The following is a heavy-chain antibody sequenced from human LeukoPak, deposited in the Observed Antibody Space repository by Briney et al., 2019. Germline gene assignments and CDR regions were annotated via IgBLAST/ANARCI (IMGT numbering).Heavy chain of an antibody. J-gene: IGHJ6*02. Sequence: GESLKISCKGSGYSFKNYWIAWVRQMPGKGLEWMGIIYPGDSNTRYNPSFQGQVTISADKSISTAYLQWSSLKASDTAEYYCARQGFVASYGVDVWGQGTTVTVSS. CDR3: ARQGFVASYGVDV. V-gene: IGHV5-51*01. CDR1: GYSFKNYW. CDR2: IYPGDSNT.